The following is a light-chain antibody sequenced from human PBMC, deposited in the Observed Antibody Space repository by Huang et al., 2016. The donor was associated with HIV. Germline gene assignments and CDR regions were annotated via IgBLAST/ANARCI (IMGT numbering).Light chain of an antibody. Sequence: EIVLTQSPGTLSLSPGERATPSCRASQSVSSNYLAWYQQRPDQAHRLLIYGASNRATGVPDRFSGSGSGTDFTLTISRLEPEDFAVYYCQQYGSSPLTFGGGTKVEIK. CDR1: QSVSSNY. J-gene: IGKJ4*01. CDR2: GAS. CDR3: QQYGSSPLT. V-gene: IGKV3-20*01.